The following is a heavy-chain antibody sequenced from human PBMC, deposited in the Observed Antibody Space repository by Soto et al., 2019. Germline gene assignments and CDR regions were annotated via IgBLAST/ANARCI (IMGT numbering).Heavy chain of an antibody. Sequence: QLQLQESGPGLVKPSETLSLSCTVSGGSITSSCYWGWIRKPPGKCLEWIGSIYGSGNPYYNTALTCRVTISADTSKNQFALNLISVTPADTAVYYCRRSRRYSTEGWGKGAKVPVSS. CDR2: IYGSGNP. J-gene: IGHJ6*04. CDR3: RRSRRYSTEG. CDR1: GGSITSSCY. D-gene: IGHD6-13*01. V-gene: IGHV4-39*01.